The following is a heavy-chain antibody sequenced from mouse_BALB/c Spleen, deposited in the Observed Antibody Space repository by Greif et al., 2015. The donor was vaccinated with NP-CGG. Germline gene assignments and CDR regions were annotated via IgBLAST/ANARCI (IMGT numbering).Heavy chain of an antibody. CDR2: IYPGDGDT. Sequence: QVHVKQSVAELVRPGSSVKISCKASGYAFSSYWMNWVKQRPGQGLEWIGQIYPGDGDTNYNGKFKGKATLTADKSSSTAYMQLSSLTSEDSAVYFCASEGYDFDYWGQGTTLTVSS. D-gene: IGHD2-14*01. CDR1: GYAFSSYW. V-gene: IGHV1-80*01. J-gene: IGHJ2*01. CDR3: ASEGYDFDY.